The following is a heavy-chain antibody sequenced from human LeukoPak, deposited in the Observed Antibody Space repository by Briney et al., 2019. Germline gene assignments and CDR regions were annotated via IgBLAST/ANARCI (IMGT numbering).Heavy chain of an antibody. J-gene: IGHJ5*02. V-gene: IGHV1-2*02. Sequence: ASVKVSCKASGYTFTGYYMHWVRQAPGQGLEWLGWINPNNGGTNYAQKFQGRVSMTRDTSITTVNMELSRLRSDDTAVYYCVVARGATSWFDPWGQGTLVTVSS. CDR3: VVARGATSWFDP. D-gene: IGHD2-15*01. CDR2: INPNNGGT. CDR1: GYTFTGYY.